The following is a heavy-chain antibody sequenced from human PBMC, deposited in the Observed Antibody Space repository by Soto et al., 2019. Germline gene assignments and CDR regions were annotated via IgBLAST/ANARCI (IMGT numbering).Heavy chain of an antibody. CDR3: ARTKMSTINSGEYYFDY. D-gene: IGHD3-10*01. CDR1: GGTFSSYA. J-gene: IGHJ4*02. CDR2: IIPIFGTA. V-gene: IGHV1-69*01. Sequence: QVQLVQSGAEVKKPGSSVKVSCKASGGTFSSYAISWVRQAPGQRLEWMGGIIPIFGTANYAQKFQGRVTITADESTSTAYMELSSLRSEDTAVYYCARTKMSTINSGEYYFDYWGQGTLVTVSS.